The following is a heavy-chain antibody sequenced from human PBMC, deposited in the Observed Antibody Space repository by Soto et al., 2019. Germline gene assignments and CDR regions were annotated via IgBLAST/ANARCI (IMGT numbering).Heavy chain of an antibody. Sequence: EVQLVESGGGLVQPGGSLRLSCAASGFTFSSYDMHWVRRATGKGLEWVSAIGTAGDTYYPGSVKGRFTISRENAKNSLYLQMNSLRAGDTAGYYCARGQSSSWTFDYWGQGTLVTVSS. CDR1: GFTFSSYD. D-gene: IGHD6-13*01. CDR3: ARGQSSSWTFDY. J-gene: IGHJ4*02. CDR2: IGTAGDT. V-gene: IGHV3-13*01.